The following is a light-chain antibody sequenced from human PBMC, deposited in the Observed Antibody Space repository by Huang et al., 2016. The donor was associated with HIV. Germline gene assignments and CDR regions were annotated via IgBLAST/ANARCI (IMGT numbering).Light chain of an antibody. CDR1: QSVYSSSTSKDY. Sequence: DIIMTQSPDSLAVSLGERATLNCRSSQSVYSSSTSKDYMAWFQQKPGQPPRLLLFWAATREAGVPDRFSGSGSGTHFTLTSANVEAEDAAIYYCQQYYSSPQTFGQGTRVEVK. V-gene: IGKV4-1*01. J-gene: IGKJ1*01. CDR3: QQYYSSPQT. CDR2: WAA.